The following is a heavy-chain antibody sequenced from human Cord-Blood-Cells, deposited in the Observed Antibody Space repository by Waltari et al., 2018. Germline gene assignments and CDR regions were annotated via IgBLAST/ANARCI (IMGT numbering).Heavy chain of an antibody. D-gene: IGHD6-6*01. CDR2: ISAYNGNT. CDR3: ARGNGNGWEQLVSGYFDY. V-gene: IGHV1-18*04. Sequence: QVQLVQSGAEVKKPGASVKVSCKASGYTFTSYGISWVRQAPGQGLEWMGWISAYNGNTNYAQKLQGKGTMTTDTSTSTAYMELRSLRSDDTVVYYCARGNGNGWEQLVSGYFDYWGQGTLVTVSS. CDR1: GYTFTSYG. J-gene: IGHJ4*02.